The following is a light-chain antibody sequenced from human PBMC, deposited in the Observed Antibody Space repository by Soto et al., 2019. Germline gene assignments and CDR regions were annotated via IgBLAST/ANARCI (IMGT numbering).Light chain of an antibody. CDR2: EVS. V-gene: IGLV2-8*01. CDR1: SSDVGGYNY. Sequence: QSVLTQPPSASGSPGQSVTISCTGTSSDVGGYNYVSWYQQHPGKAPKLMIYEVSKRPSGVPDRFSGSKSGNTASLTVSGLQAEDAADYYYSSYAGSSYGFGSGTKVTVL. CDR3: SSYAGSSYG. J-gene: IGLJ1*01.